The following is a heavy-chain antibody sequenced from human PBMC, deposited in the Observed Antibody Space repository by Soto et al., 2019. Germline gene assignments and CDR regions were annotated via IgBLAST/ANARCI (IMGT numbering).Heavy chain of an antibody. CDR2: ISAYIGNT. CDR3: ARDRGYNWNYGWFDP. D-gene: IGHD1-7*01. J-gene: IGHJ5*02. V-gene: IGHV1-18*01. CDR1: GYTFTSYG. Sequence: QVQLVQSGAEVKKPGASVKVSCKASGYTFTSYGISWVRQAPGQGLEWMGRISAYIGNTNYAQKLQGRVTMTTDTSTSTGYMELRSLRSDDTAVYYCARDRGYNWNYGWFDPWGQGTLVTVSS.